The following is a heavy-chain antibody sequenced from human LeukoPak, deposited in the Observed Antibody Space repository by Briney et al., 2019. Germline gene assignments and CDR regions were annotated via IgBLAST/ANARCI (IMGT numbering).Heavy chain of an antibody. Sequence: PGGSLKLSCAASGFTFSGSAMHWVRQASGKGLEWVGRIRSKANSYATAYAASVKGRFTISRDDSKNTAYLQMNSLKTEDTAVYYCTGYYYDSSGPPGNYWGQGTLVTVSS. CDR3: TGYYYDSSGPPGNY. V-gene: IGHV3-73*01. J-gene: IGHJ4*02. D-gene: IGHD3-22*01. CDR2: IRSKANSYAT. CDR1: GFTFSGSA.